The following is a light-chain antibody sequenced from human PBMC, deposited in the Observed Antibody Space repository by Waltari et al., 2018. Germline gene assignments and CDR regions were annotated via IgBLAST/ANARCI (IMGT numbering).Light chain of an antibody. Sequence: EIVLTQSRGTLSLSPGERATLSCRASQTISGNYLVWYQQRPGQAPRLLIYGASARATGIPDRFSGSGSGTDFTLTISRLEPEDFAVYYCQQYGSAPRITFGQGTRLEIK. V-gene: IGKV3-20*01. J-gene: IGKJ5*01. CDR3: QQYGSAPRIT. CDR1: QTISGNY. CDR2: GAS.